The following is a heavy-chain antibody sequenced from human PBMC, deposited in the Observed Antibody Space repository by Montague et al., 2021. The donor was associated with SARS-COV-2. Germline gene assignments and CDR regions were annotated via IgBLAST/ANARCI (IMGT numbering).Heavy chain of an antibody. J-gene: IGHJ4*02. V-gene: IGHV4-61*02. D-gene: IGHD6-19*01. Sequence: TLSLTCTVSGGSISSGSYYWSWVRQPAGKALDWIGRFYTSGSTNYNPSLKSRVTISVDTSKNQFSLKLSSVTAADTAVYYCARLRGAGLNYFDYWGQGTLVTVSS. CDR2: FYTSGST. CDR1: GGSISSGSYY. CDR3: ARLRGAGLNYFDY.